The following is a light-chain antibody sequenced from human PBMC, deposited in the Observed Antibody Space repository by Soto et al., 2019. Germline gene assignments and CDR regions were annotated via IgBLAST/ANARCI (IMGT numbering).Light chain of an antibody. CDR1: QSVRSNY. CDR2: DAS. J-gene: IGKJ4*01. V-gene: IGKV3-20*01. CDR3: QQYGSTPLT. Sequence: EIVLKQSPDTLSLSPGERATLSCRASQSVRSNYLAWYQQKPGQAPRFLIYDASSRATGIPDRFSGSGSGTDFTLTISRLEPEDFAVYYCQQYGSTPLTFGGGTTADIK.